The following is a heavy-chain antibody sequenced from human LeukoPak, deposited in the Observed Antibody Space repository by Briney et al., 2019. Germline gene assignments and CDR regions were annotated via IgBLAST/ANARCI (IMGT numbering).Heavy chain of an antibody. V-gene: IGHV3-48*03. CDR2: IGTSGSPI. J-gene: IGHJ4*02. Sequence: GGSLRLSCAASGFTVSSYEMNWVRQAPGKGLEWVSYIGTSGSPIYYADSVKGRFIICRDNAKTSLYLQMNSLRAEDTAVYYCPSLSYQSGRDYWVQGTLVTVSS. CDR1: GFTVSSYE. D-gene: IGHD3-3*01. CDR3: PSLSYQSGRDY.